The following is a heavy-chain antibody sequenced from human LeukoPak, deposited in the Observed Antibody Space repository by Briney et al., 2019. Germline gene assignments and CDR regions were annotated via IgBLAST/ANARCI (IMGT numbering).Heavy chain of an antibody. V-gene: IGHV3-7*03. J-gene: IGHJ6*03. CDR3: TRLRSVTMVRGTMRVDYYYMDV. CDR1: GFTFSSYW. Sequence: GGSLRLSCAASGFTFSSYWMSWVRQAPGKGLEWVANIKQDGSEKYYVDSVKGRFTISRDNAKNSLYLQMNSLKTEDTAVYYCTRLRSVTMVRGTMRVDYYYMDVWGKGTTVTISS. D-gene: IGHD3-10*01. CDR2: IKQDGSEK.